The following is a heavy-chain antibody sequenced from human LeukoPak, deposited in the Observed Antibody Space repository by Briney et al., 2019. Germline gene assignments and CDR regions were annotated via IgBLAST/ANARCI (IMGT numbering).Heavy chain of an antibody. V-gene: IGHV3-48*03. CDR3: AELGITMIGGV. CDR2: ISSSGSTI. D-gene: IGHD3-10*02. Sequence: GGSLRLSCAAPGFTFSSYEMNWVRQAPGKGLEWVSYISSSGSTIYYADSVKGRFTISRDNAKNSLYLRMNSLRAEDTAVYYCAELGITMIGGVWGKGTTVTISS. J-gene: IGHJ6*04. CDR1: GFTFSSYE.